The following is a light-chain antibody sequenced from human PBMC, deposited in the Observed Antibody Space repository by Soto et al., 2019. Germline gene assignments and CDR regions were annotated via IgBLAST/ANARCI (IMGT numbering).Light chain of an antibody. Sequence: DIQLTQSPSFLSASVGDRVTITCRASQGINNYLAWYQQKPGKAPDLLIYAASTLQSGVPSRFSGSGSGTEFPLTISSLQPEDFATYFCQQLYSSPQTFGQGTKLEI. J-gene: IGKJ2*01. CDR2: AAS. CDR3: QQLYSSPQT. V-gene: IGKV1-9*01. CDR1: QGINNY.